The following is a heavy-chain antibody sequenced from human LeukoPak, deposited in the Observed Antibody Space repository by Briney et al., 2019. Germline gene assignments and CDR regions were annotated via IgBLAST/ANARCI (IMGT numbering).Heavy chain of an antibody. CDR1: GGTFSSYA. D-gene: IGHD2-2*01. CDR3: ARGRQDYCSSTSCSPNFYYYYGMDV. J-gene: IGHJ6*02. Sequence: SVKVSCKASGGTFSSYAISWVRQAPGQGLEWMGGIIPILGTANYAQKFQGRVTITADESTSTAYMELSSLRSEDTAVYYCARGRQDYCSSTSCSPNFYYYYGMDVWGQGTTVTVSS. V-gene: IGHV1-69*01. CDR2: IIPILGTA.